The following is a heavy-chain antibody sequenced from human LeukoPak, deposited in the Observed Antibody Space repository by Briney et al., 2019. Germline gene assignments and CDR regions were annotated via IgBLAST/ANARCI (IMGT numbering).Heavy chain of an antibody. Sequence: ASVRVSCKASGYTFTSNGISWVRQAPGQGLEWMGWISANSGNTHYAQKFQGRVMLTTDTLTAKAYMELRSLSSDDTAVYYCARDLRHAFDIWGQGTMVTVSS. J-gene: IGHJ3*02. CDR2: ISANSGNT. V-gene: IGHV1-18*01. CDR3: ARDLRHAFDI. CDR1: GYTFTSNG.